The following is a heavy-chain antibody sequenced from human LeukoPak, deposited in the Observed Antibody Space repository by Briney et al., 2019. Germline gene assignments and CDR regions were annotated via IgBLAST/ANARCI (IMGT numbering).Heavy chain of an antibody. CDR3: ARDQNEGYGDYFYYFDY. CDR2: IWYDGSNK. V-gene: IGHV3-33*01. CDR1: GFTFSSYG. J-gene: IGHJ4*02. D-gene: IGHD4-17*01. Sequence: PGGSLRLSCAASGFTFSSYGMHWVRQAPGKGLEWVAVIWYDGSNKYYVDSVKGRFTIPRDNSKDTLYLQMNSLRAEDTAVYYCARDQNEGYGDYFYYFDYWGQGTLVTVSS.